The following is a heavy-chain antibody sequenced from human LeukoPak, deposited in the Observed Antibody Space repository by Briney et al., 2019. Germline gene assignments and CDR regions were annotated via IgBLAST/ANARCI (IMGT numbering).Heavy chain of an antibody. Sequence: GASVKVSCKTSGYTFTRYHIHWVRQAPGQGLEWMGVINPSGGTTAYAQNFQGRVTMTRDTSTITVYMELSSLRSGDTAVYYCAREAIFGVVREYYFDYWGQGTLVTVS. CDR1: GYTFTRYH. V-gene: IGHV1-46*01. CDR3: AREAIFGVVREYYFDY. J-gene: IGHJ4*02. CDR2: INPSGGTT. D-gene: IGHD3-3*01.